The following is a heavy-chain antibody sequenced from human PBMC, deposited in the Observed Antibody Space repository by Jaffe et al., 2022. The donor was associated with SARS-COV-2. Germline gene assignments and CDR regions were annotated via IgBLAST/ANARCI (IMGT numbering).Heavy chain of an antibody. CDR1: GFTFSSYA. J-gene: IGHJ4*02. CDR3: AKHGSVDTAMAGDY. D-gene: IGHD5-18*01. CDR2: ISASGGST. Sequence: EVQLVESGGGLVQPGGSLRLSCAASGFTFSSYAMSWVRQAPGKGLEWVSGISASGGSTYYADSVKGRFTISRDNSKNTLYLQMNSLRAEDTAVYYCAKHGSVDTAMAGDYWGQGTLVTVSS. V-gene: IGHV3-23*04.